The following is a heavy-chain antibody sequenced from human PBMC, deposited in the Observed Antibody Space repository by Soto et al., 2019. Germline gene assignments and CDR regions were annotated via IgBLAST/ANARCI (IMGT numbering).Heavy chain of an antibody. D-gene: IGHD6-13*01. J-gene: IGHJ4*02. CDR2: ISGSGGST. CDR1: GFAFSSYA. CDR3: AKLRGYSSSWYRVGFYSFDY. Sequence: EVQLLESGGGLVQPGGSLRLSCAASGFAFSSYAMSSVRQAPGKGLEWVSAISGSGGSTYYADSVKGRFAISRDNSKNTQYLQMNSLRAEDTAVYYCAKLRGYSSSWYRVGFYSFDYWGQGTLVTLSS. V-gene: IGHV3-23*01.